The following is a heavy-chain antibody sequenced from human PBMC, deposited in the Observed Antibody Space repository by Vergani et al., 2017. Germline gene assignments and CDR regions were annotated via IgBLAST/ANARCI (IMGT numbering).Heavy chain of an antibody. Sequence: QVQLVQSGAEVKKPGASVKVSCKASGYTFTSYDINWVRQATGQGLEWMGWMNPNSGNTGYAKKFQGRVTMTRNTSISTAYMELSSLRSEDKAVYYCALEVDYCSRTSCCGESFDIWSQGTMVTVSS. D-gene: IGHD2-2*01. CDR3: ALEVDYCSRTSCCGESFDI. V-gene: IGHV1-8*01. CDR1: GYTFTSYD. CDR2: MNPNSGNT. J-gene: IGHJ3*02.